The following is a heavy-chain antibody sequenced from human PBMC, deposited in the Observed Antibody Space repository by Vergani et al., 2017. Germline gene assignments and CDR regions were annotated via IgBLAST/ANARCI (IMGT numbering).Heavy chain of an antibody. V-gene: IGHV4-38-2*01. D-gene: IGHD3-3*01. Sequence: QVQLQESGPGLVKPSETLSLTCAVSGYSISSGYYWGWIRQPPGKGLEWIGRIHHSGSTYYNPTLKSRVTRSVDTSKNQFSLKLNSVTAADTAVYYCARTRETYYDFWSGYYSSWEFDYWGQGTLVTVAS. J-gene: IGHJ4*02. CDR2: IHHSGST. CDR3: ARTRETYYDFWSGYYSSWEFDY. CDR1: GYSISSGYY.